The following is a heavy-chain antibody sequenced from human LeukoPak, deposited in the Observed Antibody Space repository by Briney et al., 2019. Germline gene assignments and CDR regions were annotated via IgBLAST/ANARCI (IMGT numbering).Heavy chain of an antibody. CDR2: IYYSGST. D-gene: IGHD1-26*01. J-gene: IGHJ4*02. Sequence: SETLSLTCTVSGGSISSSSYYWGWIRQPPGKGLEWIGSIYYSGSTYYNPSLKSRVTISVDTSKNQFSLKLSSVTAADTAVYYCARGQIGGATGFDYWGQGTLVTVSS. V-gene: IGHV4-39*07. CDR1: GGSISSSSYY. CDR3: ARGQIGGATGFDY.